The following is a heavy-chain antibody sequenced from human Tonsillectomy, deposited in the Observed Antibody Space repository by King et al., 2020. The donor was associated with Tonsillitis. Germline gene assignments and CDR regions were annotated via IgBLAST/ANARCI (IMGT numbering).Heavy chain of an antibody. J-gene: IGHJ4*02. CDR2: IIPILGIA. Sequence: QLVQSGAEVKKPGSSVKVSCKASGGTFSSYAISWVRQAPGQGLEWMGRIIPILGIANYAQKFQGRVTITADKSTSTAYMELSSLRSEYTAVYYCAGNLYYYGSGSYLGYWGQGTLVTVSS. D-gene: IGHD3-10*01. V-gene: IGHV1-69*04. CDR3: AGNLYYYGSGSYLGY. CDR1: GGTFSSYA.